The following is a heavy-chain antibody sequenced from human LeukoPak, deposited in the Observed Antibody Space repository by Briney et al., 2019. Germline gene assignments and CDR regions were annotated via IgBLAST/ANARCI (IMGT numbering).Heavy chain of an antibody. Sequence: RASVKVSCKASGYTFTGYYMHWVRQAPGQGLEWMGWINPNSGGTNYAQKFQGRVTMTRDTSISTAYMELSRLRSEDTAVYYCARGPSSRTLMGYYYYYMDVWGKGTTVTVSS. CDR3: ARGPSSRTLMGYYYYYMDV. J-gene: IGHJ6*03. D-gene: IGHD6-13*01. CDR1: GYTFTGYY. CDR2: INPNSGGT. V-gene: IGHV1-2*02.